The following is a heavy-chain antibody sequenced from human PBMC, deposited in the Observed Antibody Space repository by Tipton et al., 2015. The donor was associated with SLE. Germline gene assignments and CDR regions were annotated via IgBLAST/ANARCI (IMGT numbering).Heavy chain of an antibody. Sequence: TLSLTCNISGGSISSSYWSWIRQPPGKGLEWIGYIYYSGTTKYNPSLKSRVTISVDSSKSQISLRLTSVTAADTAVYYCARGMVTWRGAFLGVDVWGHGTTVNVSS. V-gene: IGHV4-59*08. CDR1: GGSISSSY. CDR2: IYYSGTT. CDR3: ARGMVTWRGAFLGVDV. J-gene: IGHJ6*02. D-gene: IGHD2-21*02.